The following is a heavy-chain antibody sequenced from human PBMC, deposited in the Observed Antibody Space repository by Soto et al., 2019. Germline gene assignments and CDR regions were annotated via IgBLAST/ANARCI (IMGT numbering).Heavy chain of an antibody. CDR3: ARDEAYKWNDGGWFDP. D-gene: IGHD1-1*01. CDR1: GYTFTSYG. V-gene: IGHV1-18*01. Sequence: QVQLVQSGAEVKKPGASVKVSCKASGYTFTSYGISWVRQASGQGLEWMGWISAYNGNTKYAQKLQGRVTMTTGTSTSTAYMELRSRRSDDTAVYYCARDEAYKWNDGGWFDPWGQGTLVTVSS. J-gene: IGHJ5*02. CDR2: ISAYNGNT.